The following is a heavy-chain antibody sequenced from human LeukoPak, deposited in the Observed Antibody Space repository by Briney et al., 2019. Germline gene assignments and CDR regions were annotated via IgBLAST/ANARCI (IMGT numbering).Heavy chain of an antibody. CDR2: ISHDGRYK. CDR1: GFTFSNYG. D-gene: IGHD3-22*01. V-gene: IGHV3-30*18. Sequence: GGSLRLSCAGSGFTFSNYGVHWVRQAPGKGLEWVAAISHDGRYKYYADSVKGRITMSRDTSKNTQYLQMNSLRAEDTAVYFCAKRGVVIRVILVGFHKEAYYFDSWGQGALVTVSS. J-gene: IGHJ4*02. CDR3: AKRGVVIRVILVGFHKEAYYFDS.